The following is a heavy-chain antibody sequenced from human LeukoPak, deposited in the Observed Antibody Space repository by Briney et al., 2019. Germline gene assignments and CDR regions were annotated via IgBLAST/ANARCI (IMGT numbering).Heavy chain of an antibody. CDR3: ARLGARQMLEY. CDR2: IKQDGGQI. D-gene: IGHD4-17*01. Sequence: PGGSLRLSCAASEFTFSSYWMGWVRQAPGKGLEWVASIKQDGGQIYYLESVKGRFTVSRGNAKNSLYLQMNSLRAEDTAVYYCARLGARQMLEYWGQGTLVTVSS. CDR1: EFTFSSYW. V-gene: IGHV3-7*01. J-gene: IGHJ4*02.